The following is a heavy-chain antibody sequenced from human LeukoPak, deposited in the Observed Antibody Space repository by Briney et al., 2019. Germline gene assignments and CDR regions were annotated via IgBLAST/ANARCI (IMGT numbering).Heavy chain of an antibody. D-gene: IGHD5-18*01. CDR2: INSGGAT. V-gene: IGHV3-66*01. J-gene: IGHJ4*02. CDR3: AVYSYGDFDY. CDR1: GFTFSTYY. Sequence: PGGSLRLSCAASGFTFSTYYMHWVRQAPGKGLVWVSIINSGGATFYADSVKGRFTISRENSKNTLWLQMSSLRAEDTAVYYCAVYSYGDFDYWGQGTLVTVSS.